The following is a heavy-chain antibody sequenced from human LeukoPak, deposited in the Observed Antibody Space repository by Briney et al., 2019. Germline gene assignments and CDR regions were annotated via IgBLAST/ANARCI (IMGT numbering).Heavy chain of an antibody. J-gene: IGHJ4*02. D-gene: IGHD3-22*01. CDR1: GYTFTSFG. Sequence: ASVKVSCKASGYTFTSFGISWVRQAPGQGLEWMGWISPYNGNTNYPQKVQGRITVATDTSTSTAYMELRSLRSDDTAVYYCARDKNHYDTRGDFWGQGTLVTVSS. CDR2: ISPYNGNT. CDR3: ARDKNHYDTRGDF. V-gene: IGHV1-18*01.